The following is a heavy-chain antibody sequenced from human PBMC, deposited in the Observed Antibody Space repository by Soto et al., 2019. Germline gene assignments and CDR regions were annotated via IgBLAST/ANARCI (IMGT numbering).Heavy chain of an antibody. J-gene: IGHJ6*02. V-gene: IGHV4-4*02. CDR1: GGSISSSNW. D-gene: IGHD2-15*01. CDR3: ARGIRGCSGGSCSYYYYGMDV. Sequence: PSETLSLTCAVSGGSISSSNWWSWVRQPPGKGLEWIGEIYHSGSTYYNPSLKSRVTISVDTSKNQFSLKLSSVTAADTAVYYCARGIRGCSGGSCSYYYYGMDVWGQGTTVTVSS. CDR2: IYHSGST.